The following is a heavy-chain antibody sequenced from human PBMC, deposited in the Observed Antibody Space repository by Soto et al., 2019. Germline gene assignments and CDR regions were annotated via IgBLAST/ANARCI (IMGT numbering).Heavy chain of an antibody. CDR1: GGTFSSYT. J-gene: IGHJ4*02. V-gene: IGHV1-69*02. CDR3: ASRYCSSTSCPYYFDY. CDR2: IIPILGIA. Sequence: QVQLVQSGAEVKKPGSSVKVSCKASGGTFSSYTISWVRQAPGQGREWMGRIIPILGIANYAQKFQGRVTITADKSTSTAYMELSSLRSEDTAVYYCASRYCSSTSCPYYFDYWGQGTLVTVSS. D-gene: IGHD2-2*01.